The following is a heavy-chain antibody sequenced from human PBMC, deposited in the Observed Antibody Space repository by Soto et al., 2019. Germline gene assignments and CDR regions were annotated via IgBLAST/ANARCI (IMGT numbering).Heavy chain of an antibody. J-gene: IGHJ4*02. V-gene: IGHV3-7*01. Sequence: EVQLVESGGGLVQPGGSLRLSCAASGFTFRNHWMSWVRQAPGKGLEWVANIRQDGNENYYVDSVNGRFTTSRDNTKNLFYLQMNSLRAEDTAVYYCARDHIDGWKFDYLGRGILVTVSS. CDR1: GFTFRNHW. CDR2: IRQDGNEN. CDR3: ARDHIDGWKFDY. D-gene: IGHD6-19*01.